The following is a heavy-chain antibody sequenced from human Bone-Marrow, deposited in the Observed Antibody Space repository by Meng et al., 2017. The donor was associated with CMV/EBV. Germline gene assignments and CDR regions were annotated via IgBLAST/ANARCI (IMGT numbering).Heavy chain of an antibody. CDR1: GFSLRTSGVG. J-gene: IGHJ4*02. CDR3: AHNSIRVYFDY. D-gene: IGHD2/OR15-2a*01. Sequence: HITVKEAGPTLVKPTHTLTLTCTFPGFSLRTSGVGVGWIRQPPGKALEWLALIYWDDDKRYSPSLKSRLTITKDTSKNQVVLTMTNMDPVDTATYYCAHNSIRVYFDYWGQGTLVTVPQ. V-gene: IGHV2-5*02. CDR2: IYWDDDK.